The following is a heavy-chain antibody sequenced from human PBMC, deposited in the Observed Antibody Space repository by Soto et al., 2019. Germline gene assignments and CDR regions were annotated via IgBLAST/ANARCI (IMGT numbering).Heavy chain of an antibody. D-gene: IGHD6-6*01. J-gene: IGHJ4*02. CDR3: ARSQGSISSAPFDF. Sequence: VSSNRSASNRLKQSPSRGLEWLGRTYYRSKWYNDYAVSVKSRITINPDTSKNQFSLQLNSVTPEDTAVYYCARSQGSISSAPFDFWGQGTLVTVSS. CDR1: VSSNRSA. V-gene: IGHV6-1*01. CDR2: TYYRSKWYN.